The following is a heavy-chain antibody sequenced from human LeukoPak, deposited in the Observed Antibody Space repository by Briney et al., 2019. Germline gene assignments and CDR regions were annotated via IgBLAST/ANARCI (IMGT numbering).Heavy chain of an antibody. V-gene: IGHV3-48*03. CDR1: GFTFSSYE. CDR2: ISSSGSTI. J-gene: IGHJ4*02. Sequence: PGGSLRLSCAASGFTFSSYEMKWVRQAPGKGLGWVSYISSSGSTIYYADSVKGGLTISRDNAKNSLYLQMNSLRAEDTAVYYCARAGSSGWYWDYWGQGTLVTVSS. D-gene: IGHD6-19*01. CDR3: ARAGSSGWYWDY.